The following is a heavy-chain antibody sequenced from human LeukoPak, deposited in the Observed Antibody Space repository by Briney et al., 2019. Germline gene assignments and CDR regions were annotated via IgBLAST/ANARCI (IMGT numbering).Heavy chain of an antibody. V-gene: IGHV4-59*01. CDR1: GGSISRYY. Sequence: PSETLSLTCTVSGGSISRYYWSWIRQPPGKGLEWIGYIYYSGSTNYNPSLKSRVTISVDTSKNQFSLKLSSVTAADTAVYYCAREKGYGDRSFDYWGQGTLVTVSS. D-gene: IGHD4-17*01. J-gene: IGHJ4*02. CDR3: AREKGYGDRSFDY. CDR2: IYYSGST.